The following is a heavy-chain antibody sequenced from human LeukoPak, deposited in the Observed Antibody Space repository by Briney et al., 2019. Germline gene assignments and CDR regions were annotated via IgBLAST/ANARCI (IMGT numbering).Heavy chain of an antibody. V-gene: IGHV3-7*05. Sequence: GRSLRLSCAASGFTFSSYWMSWVRQAAGKGLEWVANINQDGSEKYYVDSVKGRFTISRDNAKNSLYLQMNSLRAEDTAVYYCARDSGSSVTTLDSWGQGTLVTVSS. CDR2: INQDGSEK. D-gene: IGHD4-17*01. J-gene: IGHJ4*02. CDR3: ARDSGSSVTTLDS. CDR1: GFTFSSYW.